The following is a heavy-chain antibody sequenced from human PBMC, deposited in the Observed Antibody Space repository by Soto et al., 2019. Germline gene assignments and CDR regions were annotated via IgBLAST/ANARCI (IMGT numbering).Heavy chain of an antibody. V-gene: IGHV1-8*01. CDR1: GYTFTSYD. D-gene: IGHD2-15*01. CDR2: MNPNSGNR. CDR3: ARVGRRYYYYMDV. J-gene: IGHJ6*03. Sequence: GASVKVSCKTSGYTFTSYDINWVRHATGQGLEWMGWMNPNSGNRVYAQKFQGRVTMTRNTSISTAYMELSSLRSEDTAVYYCARVGRRYYYYMDVWGKGTTVTVSS.